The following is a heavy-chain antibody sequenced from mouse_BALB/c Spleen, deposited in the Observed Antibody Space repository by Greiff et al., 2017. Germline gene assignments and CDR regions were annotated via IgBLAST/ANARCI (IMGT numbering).Heavy chain of an antibody. CDR3: ARHGVDGFAY. V-gene: IGHV5-12-2*01. Sequence: EVQVVESGGGLVQPGGSLKLSCAASGFTFSSYTMSWVRQTPEKRLEWVAYISNGGGSTYYPDTVKGRFTISRDNAKNTLYLQMSSLKSEDTAMYYCARHGVDGFAYWGQGTLVTVSA. CDR2: ISNGGGST. J-gene: IGHJ3*01. CDR1: GFTFSSYT.